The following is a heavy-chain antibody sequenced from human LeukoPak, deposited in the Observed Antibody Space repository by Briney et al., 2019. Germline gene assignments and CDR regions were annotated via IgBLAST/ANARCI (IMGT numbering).Heavy chain of an antibody. V-gene: IGHV3-48*01. J-gene: IGHJ4*02. D-gene: IGHD7-27*01. CDR3: ARVRLGIEYYFDY. Sequence: PGGSLRLSCAASGFTFSNYNMNWVRQAPGKGLEWVSFIGSSSVTMYYADSVKGRFTISRDNAKNSLYLQMNSLRAEDTAVYYCARVRLGIEYYFDYWGQGTLVTVSS. CDR1: GFTFSNYN. CDR2: IGSSSVTM.